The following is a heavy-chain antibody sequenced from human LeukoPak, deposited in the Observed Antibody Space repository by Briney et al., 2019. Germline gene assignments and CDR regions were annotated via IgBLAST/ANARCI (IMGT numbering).Heavy chain of an antibody. D-gene: IGHD3-10*01. V-gene: IGHV3-21*01. J-gene: IGHJ4*02. CDR1: GFSFSRHS. Sequence: GGSLRLSCAASGFSFSRHSMNWVREAPGKRLEWVSYLNSDSRSISYADSVKGRFTISRDNAKNSLYLQMNSLRAEDTAVYYCVREIPSGSYAPDYWGQGTLVTASS. CDR2: LNSDSRSI. CDR3: VREIPSGSYAPDY.